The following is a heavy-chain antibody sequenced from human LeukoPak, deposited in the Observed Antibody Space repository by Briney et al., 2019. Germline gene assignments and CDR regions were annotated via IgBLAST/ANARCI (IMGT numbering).Heavy chain of an antibody. D-gene: IGHD2-15*01. J-gene: IGHJ5*02. CDR1: GFTFSSYA. V-gene: IGHV3-74*01. CDR3: AKGKCSGGSCYSNWFDP. Sequence: GGSLRLSCAASGFTFSSYAMSWVRQAPGKGLVWVSRIKSDGITITYADSVKGRFTISRDNAKNTLYLQMNSLRAEDTAVYYCAKGKCSGGSCYSNWFDPWGQGTLVTVSS. CDR2: IKSDGITI.